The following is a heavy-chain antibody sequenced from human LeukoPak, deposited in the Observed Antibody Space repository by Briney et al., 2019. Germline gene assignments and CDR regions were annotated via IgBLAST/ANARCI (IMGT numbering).Heavy chain of an antibody. CDR3: AALYSGRLAGDW. CDR1: GFTFTSSA. V-gene: IGHV1-58*02. CDR2: IVVGSGNT. J-gene: IGHJ4*02. Sequence: ASVKVSCKASGFTFTSSAMQWVRQARGQRLEWIGWIVVGSGNTNYAQKFQERVTITRDMSTSTAYMELSSLRSEDTAVYYCAALYSGRLAGDWWGQGTLVTVSS. D-gene: IGHD5-12*01.